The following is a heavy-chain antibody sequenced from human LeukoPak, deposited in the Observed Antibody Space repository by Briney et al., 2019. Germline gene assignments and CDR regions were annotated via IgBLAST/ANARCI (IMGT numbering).Heavy chain of an antibody. Sequence: PGGSLRLSCAASGFTFSTYAMNWVRQAPGKGLEWISYMSSSSLAIYYSDSVKGRFTISRDNVENSLYLQMNTLRAEDTAVYYCARSGHYGAGSYYSLNGFDPWGQGTLVTVSS. CDR2: MSSSSLAI. CDR3: ARSGHYGAGSYYSLNGFDP. D-gene: IGHD3-10*01. CDR1: GFTFSTYA. V-gene: IGHV3-48*04. J-gene: IGHJ5*02.